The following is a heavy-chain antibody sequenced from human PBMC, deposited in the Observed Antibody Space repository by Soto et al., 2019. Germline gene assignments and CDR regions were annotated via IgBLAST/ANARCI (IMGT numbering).Heavy chain of an antibody. V-gene: IGHV4-34*01. Sequence: QVQLQQWGAGLLKPSETLSLTCAVYGGSFSGYYWSWIRQPPGKGLEWIGEINHSGSTNYNPSLKSRVTISVDTSKNQFSLKLSSVTAADTAGYYCASYSRSSLDYWGQGTLVTVFS. D-gene: IGHD6-13*01. CDR2: INHSGST. J-gene: IGHJ4*02. CDR3: ASYSRSSLDY. CDR1: GGSFSGYY.